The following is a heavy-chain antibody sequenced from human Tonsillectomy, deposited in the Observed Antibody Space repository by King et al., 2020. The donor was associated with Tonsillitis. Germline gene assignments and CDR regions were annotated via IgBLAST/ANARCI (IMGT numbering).Heavy chain of an antibody. CDR2: IWYDGSNK. Sequence: VQLVESGGGVVQPGRSLRLSCAASGFTFRSYGMNWVRQVPGKGLEWVAVIWYDGSNKYYADSVKGRFTISRDNSKNTLYLLLNSLRDEDTAVYYCARDHYYVSGTYYNAGYMDVWGKGTAVTVSS. CDR1: GFTFRSYG. D-gene: IGHD3-10*01. V-gene: IGHV3-33*08. CDR3: ARDHYYVSGTYYNAGYMDV. J-gene: IGHJ6*03.